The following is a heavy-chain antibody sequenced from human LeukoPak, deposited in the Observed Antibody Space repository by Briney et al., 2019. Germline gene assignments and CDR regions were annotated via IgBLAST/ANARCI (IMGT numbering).Heavy chain of an antibody. V-gene: IGHV4-4*09. J-gene: IGHJ4*02. CDR2: IYTSGST. CDR1: GGSISSYY. Sequence: SETLSLTCTVSGGSISSYYWSWIRQPPGKGLEWIGYIYTSGSTNYNPSLKSRVTISVDTSKNQFSLKLSSVTAADTAVYYCARFSSGSYVFDYWGQGTLVTVSS. CDR3: ARFSSGSYVFDY. D-gene: IGHD3-10*01.